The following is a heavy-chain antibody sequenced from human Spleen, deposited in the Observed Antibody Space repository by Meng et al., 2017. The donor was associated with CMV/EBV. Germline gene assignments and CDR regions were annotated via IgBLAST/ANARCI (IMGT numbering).Heavy chain of an antibody. Sequence: ASVKVSCKASGYTFIGYYLLWVRQAPGQGLEWMGWINPNSGGTNFAQKFQGRVTMTRDTSISTAYMELSRLRSDDTAVYSCAKSPLYGSGNLRFPNWFDPWGQGTLVTVSS. CDR3: AKSPLYGSGNLRFPNWFDP. V-gene: IGHV1-2*02. CDR2: INPNSGGT. J-gene: IGHJ5*02. D-gene: IGHD3-10*01. CDR1: GYTFIGYY.